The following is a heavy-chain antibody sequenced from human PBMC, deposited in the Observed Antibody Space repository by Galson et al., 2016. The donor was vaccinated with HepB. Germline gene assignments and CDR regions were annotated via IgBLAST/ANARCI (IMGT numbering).Heavy chain of an antibody. V-gene: IGHV3-7*03. CDR1: GFSFSGSW. CDR3: VRDGGWYAWFDP. CDR2: INHHGGTK. J-gene: IGHJ5*02. Sequence: SLRLSCAASGFSFSGSWMSWVRQAPGKGLECVANINHHGGTKYYVDSVKGRFTISRDNAKSSLYLQMNSLRDDDTAVYYCVRDGGWYAWFDPWGQGTLVTVSS. D-gene: IGHD6-19*01.